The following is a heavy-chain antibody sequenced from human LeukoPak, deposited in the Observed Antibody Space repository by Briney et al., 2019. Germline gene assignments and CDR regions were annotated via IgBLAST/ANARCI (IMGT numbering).Heavy chain of an antibody. CDR2: IWYDGSKK. CDR1: GFTFSSYG. V-gene: IGHV3-33*06. Sequence: GGSLRLSCAASGFTFSSYGMHWVRQAPGKGLEWVAVIWYDGSKKYYVDSVKGRFTISRDNSKNTLYLQTNSLRAEDTAMYYCAKDRIAVRPGWFDPWGQGTLVTVSS. D-gene: IGHD6-6*01. J-gene: IGHJ5*02. CDR3: AKDRIAVRPGWFDP.